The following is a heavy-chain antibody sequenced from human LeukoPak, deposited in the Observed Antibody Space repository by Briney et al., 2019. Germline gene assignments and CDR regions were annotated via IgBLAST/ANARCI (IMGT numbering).Heavy chain of an antibody. D-gene: IGHD3-10*01. CDR3: ARDYSPFLWFGEPSHFDY. Sequence: GGSLRLSCAASGFTFSSYSMNWVRQAPGKGLEWVSSISSSSSYIYYADSVKGRFTISRDNAKNSLYLQMNSLRAEDTAVYYCARDYSPFLWFGEPSHFDYWGQGTLVTVSS. V-gene: IGHV3-21*01. CDR1: GFTFSSYS. CDR2: ISSSSSYI. J-gene: IGHJ4*02.